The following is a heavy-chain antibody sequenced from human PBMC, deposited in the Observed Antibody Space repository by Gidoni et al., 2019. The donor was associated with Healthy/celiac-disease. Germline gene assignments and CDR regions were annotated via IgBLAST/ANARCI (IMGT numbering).Heavy chain of an antibody. CDR3: ARIQDGDYDYYFDY. CDR2: IDWDDDK. V-gene: IGHV2-70*01. J-gene: IGHJ4*02. Sequence: QVTLRESGPALVTPTQTLTLTCTFSGFSLSTSGMCVSWIRQPPGKALEWLALIDWDDDKYYSTSLKTRLTISKDTSKNQVVLTMTNMDPVDTATYYCARIQDGDYDYYFDYWGQGTLVTVSS. D-gene: IGHD4-17*01. CDR1: GFSLSTSGMC.